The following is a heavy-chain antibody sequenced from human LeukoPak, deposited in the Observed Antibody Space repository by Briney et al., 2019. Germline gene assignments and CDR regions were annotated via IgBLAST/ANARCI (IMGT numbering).Heavy chain of an antibody. CDR2: ISSSSSYI. CDR3: AILHQLGKDY. D-gene: IGHD7-27*01. CDR1: GFTFSSYS. J-gene: IGHJ4*02. V-gene: IGHV3-21*01. Sequence: GGSLRLSCAASGFTFSSYSMNWVRQAPGKGLGWVSSISSSSSYIYYADSVKGRFTISRDNAKNSLYLQMNSLRAEDTAVYYCAILHQLGKDYWGQGTLVTVSS.